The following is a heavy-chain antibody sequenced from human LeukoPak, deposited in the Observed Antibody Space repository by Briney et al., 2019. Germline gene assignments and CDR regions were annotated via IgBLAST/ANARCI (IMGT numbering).Heavy chain of an antibody. V-gene: IGHV3-30*18. Sequence: GGSLRLSCAASGFTFSSYGMHWVRQAPGKGLEWVAVISYDGSNKYYADSVKGRFTISRDNSKNTLYLQMNSLRAEDTAVYYCAKDFFTVAVGPQLQHWGQGTLVTVSS. D-gene: IGHD6-19*01. CDR1: GFTFSSYG. CDR3: AKDFFTVAVGPQLQH. CDR2: ISYDGSNK. J-gene: IGHJ1*01.